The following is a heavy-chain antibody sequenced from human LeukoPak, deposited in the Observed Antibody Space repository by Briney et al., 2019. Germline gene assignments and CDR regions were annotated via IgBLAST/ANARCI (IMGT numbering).Heavy chain of an antibody. J-gene: IGHJ4*02. CDR2: INHSGST. CDR1: GGSFSGYY. V-gene: IGHV4-34*01. D-gene: IGHD5-12*01. Sequence: SETLSLTCAVYGGSFSGYYWSWIRQPPGKGLEWIGEINHSGSTNYNPSLKSRVTISVDTSKNQFSLKLSSVTAADTAVYHCARGDIVATIGYWGQGTLVTVSS. CDR3: ARGDIVATIGY.